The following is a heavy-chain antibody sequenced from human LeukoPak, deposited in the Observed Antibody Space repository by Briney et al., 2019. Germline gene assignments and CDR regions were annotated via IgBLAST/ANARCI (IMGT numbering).Heavy chain of an antibody. V-gene: IGHV4-34*01. CDR1: GGSFSGYY. CDR2: INHSGST. Sequence: SETLSLTCAVYGGSFSGYYWSWIRQPPGKGLEWIGEINHSGSTNYNPSLKSRVTISVDTSKNQFSLKLSSVTAADTAVYYCAKDFRRGVNAGDFLDYWGQGALVTVSS. CDR3: AKDFRRGVNAGDFLDY. D-gene: IGHD4-17*01. J-gene: IGHJ4*02.